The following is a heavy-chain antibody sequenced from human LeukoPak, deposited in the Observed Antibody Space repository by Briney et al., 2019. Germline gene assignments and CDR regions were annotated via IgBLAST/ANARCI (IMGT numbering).Heavy chain of an antibody. J-gene: IGHJ4*02. D-gene: IGHD6-13*01. CDR1: GFTFSSYA. Sequence: PGGSLRLSCAASGFTFSSYAMHWVRQAPGKGLEWVAVISYDGSNKYYADSVKGRFTISRDNSKNTLYLQMNSLRAEDTAVYYCAKDFKAPLYSSSWLPGGDYWGQGTLVTVSS. CDR2: ISYDGSNK. CDR3: AKDFKAPLYSSSWLPGGDY. V-gene: IGHV3-30*04.